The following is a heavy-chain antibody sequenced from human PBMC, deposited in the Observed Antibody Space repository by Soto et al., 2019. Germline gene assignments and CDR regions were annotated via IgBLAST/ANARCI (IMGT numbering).Heavy chain of an antibody. Sequence: QVQLVQSGAEVQKPGASVKVSCKASGYRFTSYDMNWVRQVPGQGPEWMGWMNPNSADTGYEQRFRGRMTMTRAMSTRPMYMELSGLTSEDTAVYYCARGGFLAPQMDVWGRGTTVTVSS. CDR2: MNPNSADT. V-gene: IGHV1-8*01. CDR1: GYRFTSYD. CDR3: ARGGFLAPQMDV. J-gene: IGHJ6*04.